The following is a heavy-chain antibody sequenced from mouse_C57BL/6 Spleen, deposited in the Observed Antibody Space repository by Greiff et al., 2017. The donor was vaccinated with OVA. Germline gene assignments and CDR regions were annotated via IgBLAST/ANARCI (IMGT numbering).Heavy chain of an antibody. CDR2: IHPNSGST. Sequence: QVQLQQPGAELVKPGASVKLSCKASGYTFTSYWMHWVKQRPGQGLEWIGMIHPNSGSTNYNEKFKSKATLTVDKSSSTAYMQLSSLTSEDSAVYDCARGGYDYDGGFAYWGQGTLVTVSA. J-gene: IGHJ3*01. V-gene: IGHV1-64*01. CDR1: GYTFTSYW. CDR3: ARGGYDYDGGFAY. D-gene: IGHD2-4*01.